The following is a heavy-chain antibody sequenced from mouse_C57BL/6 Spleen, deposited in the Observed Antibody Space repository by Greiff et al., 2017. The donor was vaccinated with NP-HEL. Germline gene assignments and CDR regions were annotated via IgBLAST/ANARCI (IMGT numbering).Heavy chain of an antibody. CDR3: ARQGYDYGRTWFAY. CDR2: ISSGGSYT. J-gene: IGHJ3*01. D-gene: IGHD2-4*01. Sequence: DVMLVESGGDLVKPGGSLKLSCAASGFTFSSYGMSWVRQTPDKRLEWVATISSGGSYTYYPDSVKGRFTISRDNAKNTLYLQMSSLKSEDTAMYYCARQGYDYGRTWFAYWGQGTLVTVSA. V-gene: IGHV5-6*02. CDR1: GFTFSSYG.